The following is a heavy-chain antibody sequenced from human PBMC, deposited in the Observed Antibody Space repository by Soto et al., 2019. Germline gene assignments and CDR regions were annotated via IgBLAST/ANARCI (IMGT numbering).Heavy chain of an antibody. CDR1: GFTFSSYS. CDR3: ATEDGWFDP. V-gene: IGHV3-15*01. CDR2: VKSKTHGGTT. J-gene: IGHJ5*02. Sequence: PGGSLRLSCEASGFTFSSYSMNWVRQAPGEGLEWVGRVKSKTHGGTTDYAAPVRGRFTISRDDSTSTVYLQMNSLKTEDTAVYYCATEDGWFDPWGQGTLVTVSS.